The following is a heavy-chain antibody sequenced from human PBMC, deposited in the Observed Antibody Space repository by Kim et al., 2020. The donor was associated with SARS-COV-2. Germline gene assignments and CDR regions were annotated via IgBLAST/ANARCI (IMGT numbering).Heavy chain of an antibody. D-gene: IGHD6-13*01. Sequence: GGSLRLSCAASGFTFSSYAMSWVRQAPGKGLEWVSAISGSGGSTYYADSVKGRFTISRDNSKNTLYLQMNSLRAEDTAVYYCATLGEQQLVGVAVAGLDYWGQGTLVTVSS. CDR3: ATLGEQQLVGVAVAGLDY. CDR1: GFTFSSYA. CDR2: ISGSGGST. J-gene: IGHJ4*02. V-gene: IGHV3-23*01.